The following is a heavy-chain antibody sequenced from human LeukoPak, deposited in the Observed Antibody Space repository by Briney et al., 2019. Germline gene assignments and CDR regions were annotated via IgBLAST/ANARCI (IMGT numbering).Heavy chain of an antibody. V-gene: IGHV3-30*03. D-gene: IGHD3-10*01. CDR3: AREGYYGSGSPPSLYFDY. Sequence: PGGSLRLSCAASGFTFSTYGVHWVRQAPGKGLEWVAVISYDGNVKYYANSVKGRFTISRDNSRSTLFLQMNSLRPEDTAIYYCAREGYYGSGSPPSLYFDYWGQGTLVTVSS. CDR2: ISYDGNVK. J-gene: IGHJ4*02. CDR1: GFTFSTYG.